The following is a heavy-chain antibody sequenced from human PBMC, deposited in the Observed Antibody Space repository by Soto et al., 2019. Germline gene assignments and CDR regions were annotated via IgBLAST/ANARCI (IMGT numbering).Heavy chain of an antibody. CDR2: ISYDGRNK. CDR1: DFSFRNYG. CDR3: AKDWRWEQQIYDINV. Sequence: PGGSLRLSCVASDFSFRNYGMHWVRQAPGKGLEWVADISYDGRNKYYAESVKGRFTISRDNSKNTLYLQMNSLRTEDTAVYYCAKDWRWEQQIYDINVWGQGTTVTVSS. J-gene: IGHJ6*02. D-gene: IGHD1-26*01. V-gene: IGHV3-30*18.